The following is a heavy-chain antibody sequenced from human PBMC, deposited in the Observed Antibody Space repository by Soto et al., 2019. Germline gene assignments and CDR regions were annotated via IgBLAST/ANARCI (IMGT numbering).Heavy chain of an antibody. CDR1: GFSFSSYA. J-gene: IGHJ4*02. D-gene: IGHD2-15*01. V-gene: IGHV3-23*01. Sequence: SGGSLRLSCAASGFSFSSYAMSWVRQAPGKGLEWVSVISYSGDDTYYANSAKGRFSISRDNSKNTMYLQMNSLRAEDTAVYYCAKGVSDSCYSGTSGWGKGTLVTVSS. CDR2: ISYSGDDT. CDR3: AKGVSDSCYSGTSG.